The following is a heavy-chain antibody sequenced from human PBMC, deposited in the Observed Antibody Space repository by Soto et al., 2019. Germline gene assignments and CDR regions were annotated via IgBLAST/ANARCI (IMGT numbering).Heavy chain of an antibody. J-gene: IGHJ4*02. D-gene: IGHD6-6*01. CDR3: ARGTFIAARSNFDY. CDR2: INHSGST. V-gene: IGHV4-34*01. CDR1: GGSFSGYY. Sequence: PSETLSLTCAVYGGSFSGYYWSWIRQPPGKGLEWIGEINHSGSTNYNPSLKSRVTISVDTSKNQFSLKLSSVTAADTAVYYCARGTFIAARSNFDYWGQGTLVTLSS.